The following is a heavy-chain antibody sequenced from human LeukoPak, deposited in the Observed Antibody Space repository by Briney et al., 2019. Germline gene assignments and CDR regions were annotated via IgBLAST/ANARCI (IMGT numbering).Heavy chain of an antibody. D-gene: IGHD2-2*02. CDR2: ISGSGGST. CDR3: ARRDIVVVPAAIFGAFDI. Sequence: PGGSLRLSCAASGFTFSSYAMSWVRQAPGKGLEWVSAISGSGGSTYYADSVKGRFTISRDNSKNSLYLQMNSLRAEDTALYYCARRDIVVVPAAIFGAFDIWGQGTMVTVSS. CDR1: GFTFSSYA. J-gene: IGHJ3*02. V-gene: IGHV3-23*01.